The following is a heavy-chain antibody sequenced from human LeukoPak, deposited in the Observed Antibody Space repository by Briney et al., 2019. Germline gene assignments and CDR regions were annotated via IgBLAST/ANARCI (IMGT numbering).Heavy chain of an antibody. CDR2: ISSSSSYI. J-gene: IGHJ4*02. D-gene: IGHD2-21*02. CDR1: GFTFSSYS. CDR3: ARASPSYCGGDCYPTDFDY. Sequence: GGSLRLSCAASGFTFSSYSVNWVRQAPGKGLEWVSSISSSSSYIYYADSVKGRFTISRDNAKNSLYLQMNSLRAEDTAVYYCARASPSYCGGDCYPTDFDYWGQGTLVTVSS. V-gene: IGHV3-21*01.